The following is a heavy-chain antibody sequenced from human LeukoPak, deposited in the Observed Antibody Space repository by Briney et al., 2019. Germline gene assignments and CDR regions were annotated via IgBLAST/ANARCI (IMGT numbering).Heavy chain of an antibody. CDR1: GFTFSSYG. J-gene: IGHJ4*02. D-gene: IGHD1-1*01. CDR3: AKDSWNN. CDR2: ISYDGSNK. Sequence: GRSLRLSCAASGFTFSSYGMHWVRRAPGKGLEWVAVISYDGSNKYYADSVKGRFTISRDNSKNTLYLQMNSLRAEDTAVYYCAKDSWNNWGQGTLVTVSS. V-gene: IGHV3-30*18.